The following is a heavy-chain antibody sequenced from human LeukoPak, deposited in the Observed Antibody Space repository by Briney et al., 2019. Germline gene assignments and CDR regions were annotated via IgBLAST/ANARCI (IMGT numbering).Heavy chain of an antibody. Sequence: GGSLRLSCAASGFTFSTYAMSWVRQAPGKGLEWVSSISGSGGSTYYADSVKGRFTISRDTSKNTLYLQMNSLRAEDTAVYYCAKDLTGYYIIPYYFDYWGQGTLVTVSS. CDR1: GFTFSTYA. D-gene: IGHD3-9*01. V-gene: IGHV3-23*01. J-gene: IGHJ4*02. CDR2: ISGSGGST. CDR3: AKDLTGYYIIPYYFDY.